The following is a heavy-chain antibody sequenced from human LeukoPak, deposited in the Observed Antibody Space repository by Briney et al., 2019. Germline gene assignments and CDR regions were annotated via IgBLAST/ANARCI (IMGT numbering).Heavy chain of an antibody. J-gene: IGHJ4*02. V-gene: IGHV4-34*01. CDR2: LYIGRDT. CDR3: ARESRVFIGDGYFLDS. CDR1: GGSFSGYY. D-gene: IGHD3-22*01. Sequence: SETLSLTCAVYGGSFSGYYWSWIRQPPGKGLEWIGRLYIGRDTDYNPSLKSRVTMSADTSNSQFSLRLTSVTAADTAVYYCARESRVFIGDGYFLDSWGPGTLITVSS.